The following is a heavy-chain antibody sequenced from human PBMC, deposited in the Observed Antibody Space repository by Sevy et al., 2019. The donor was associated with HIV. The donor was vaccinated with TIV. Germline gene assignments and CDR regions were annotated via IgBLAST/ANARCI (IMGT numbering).Heavy chain of an antibody. V-gene: IGHV1-18*01. D-gene: IGHD3-22*01. CDR2: INPYNGNT. J-gene: IGHJ4*02. CDR3: AREGTLITIIL. Sequence: ASLKVSCKASGYTFNNFGISWVRQAPGQGLEWMGWINPYNGNTKYAQKLQGRVTMTTDTSTTTAYMDLRSLRSDDTAVYYCAREGTLITIILWGQGTLVTVSS. CDR1: GYTFNNFG.